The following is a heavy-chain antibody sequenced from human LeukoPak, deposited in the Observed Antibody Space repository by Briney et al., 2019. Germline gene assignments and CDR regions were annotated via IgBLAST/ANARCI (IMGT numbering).Heavy chain of an antibody. V-gene: IGHV1-69*13. Sequence: SVKVSCKASGGTFSSYAVSWVRQAPGQGLEWMGGIIPIFGTANYAQKFQGRVTITADESTSTAYMELSSLRSEDTAVYYCAFRGNGPYYFDYWGQGTLVTVSS. CDR3: AFRGNGPYYFDY. CDR1: GGTFSSYA. D-gene: IGHD3-10*01. J-gene: IGHJ4*02. CDR2: IIPIFGTA.